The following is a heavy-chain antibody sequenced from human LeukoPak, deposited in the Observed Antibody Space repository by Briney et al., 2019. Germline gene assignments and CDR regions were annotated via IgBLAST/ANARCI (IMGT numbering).Heavy chain of an antibody. V-gene: IGHV3-13*01. CDR1: GFIFSKYD. J-gene: IGHJ2*01. Sequence: GGSLRLSCAASGFIFSKYDMHWVRQATGKSLEWVSTIGTAADTFYPDSVKGRFTISRENAKNSLYLQMNSLEVGDTAVYHCARDRATAAAFGANWYYDLWGRGTLVIVSS. CDR2: IGTAADT. CDR3: ARDRATAAAFGANWYYDL. D-gene: IGHD6-13*01.